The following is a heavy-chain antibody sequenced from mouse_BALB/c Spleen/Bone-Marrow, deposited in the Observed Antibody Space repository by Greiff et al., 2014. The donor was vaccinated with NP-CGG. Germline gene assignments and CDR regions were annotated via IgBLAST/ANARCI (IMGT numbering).Heavy chain of an antibody. CDR1: GFTFSSFG. D-gene: IGHD1-2*01. CDR3: ARSRALRRAMDY. CDR2: ISSGSSTI. J-gene: IGHJ4*01. V-gene: IGHV5-17*02. Sequence: EVQLVESGGGLVQPGGSRKLSCAASGFTFSSFGMHWVRQAPEKGLEWVAYISSGSSTIYYADTVKGRFTISRDNPKNTLFPQMTSLRSEDTAMYYCARSRALRRAMDYWGQGTSVTVSS.